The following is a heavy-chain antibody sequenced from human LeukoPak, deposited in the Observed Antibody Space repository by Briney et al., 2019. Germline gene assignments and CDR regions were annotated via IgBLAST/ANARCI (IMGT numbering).Heavy chain of an antibody. Sequence: PGGSLRLSCAASGFTFSSYWMSWVRQAPGKGLEWVANIKQDGSEKYYVDSVKGRFTISRDNAKNSLYLQMNSLIAEDTAVYYCARAYYYGSGSLIAPYYFDYWGQGTLVTVSS. CDR1: GFTFSSYW. J-gene: IGHJ4*02. D-gene: IGHD3-10*01. CDR2: IKQDGSEK. V-gene: IGHV3-7*01. CDR3: ARAYYYGSGSLIAPYYFDY.